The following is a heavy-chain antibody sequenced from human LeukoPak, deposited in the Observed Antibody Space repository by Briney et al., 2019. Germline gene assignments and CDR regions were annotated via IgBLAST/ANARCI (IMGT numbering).Heavy chain of an antibody. CDR2: IYSGGST. V-gene: IGHV3-53*01. D-gene: IGHD3-10*01. CDR3: ARDLGETGY. J-gene: IGHJ4*02. Sequence: GGAPRPSSAAAWFSSSYNINWLGRPASRGGLEWVSVIYSGGSTYYADSVKGRFTISRDNSKNTLYLQMNSLRAEDTAVYYCARDLGETGYWGQGTLVTVSS. CDR1: WFSSSYNI.